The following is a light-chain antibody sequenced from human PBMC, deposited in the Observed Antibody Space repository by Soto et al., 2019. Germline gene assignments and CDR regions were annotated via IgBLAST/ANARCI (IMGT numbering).Light chain of an antibody. Sequence: DIQMTQSPSSVSASVGVRVTITCRASQDISNCLAWYQQKPGKAPKLLIYAASTLQSRVPSRFSGSGSGTHFIRTITSLQDEDFAPDYCQQFNISPITFGQATRLPSK. CDR3: QQFNISPIT. CDR1: QDISNC. V-gene: IGKV1-12*01. CDR2: AAS. J-gene: IGKJ5*01.